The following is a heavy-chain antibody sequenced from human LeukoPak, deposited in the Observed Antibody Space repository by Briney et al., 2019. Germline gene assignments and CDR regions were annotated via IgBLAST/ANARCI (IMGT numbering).Heavy chain of an antibody. J-gene: IGHJ5*02. V-gene: IGHV1-8*01. CDR2: MNPQSGDT. Sequence: ASVKVSCKASGYTFTSYDINWVRQAPGQGLEWMGWMNPQSGDTDYAQKFQGRVTMTRSPSITTAYMELTSLTYEDTAVYYCARVPRRGDQFDPWGQGTLVTVSS. CDR1: GYTFTSYD. CDR3: ARVPRRGDQFDP. D-gene: IGHD3-10*01.